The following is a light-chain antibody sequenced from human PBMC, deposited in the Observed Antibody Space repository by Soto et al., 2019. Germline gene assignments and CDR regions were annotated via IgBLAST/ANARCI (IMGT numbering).Light chain of an antibody. CDR1: QRISSNS. J-gene: IGKJ1*01. V-gene: IGKV3-20*01. CDR3: QQRGGSPPTWT. CDR2: DAS. Sequence: IVLTQSPGTLSLSPWERATLSCRASQRISSNSLAWYQQKPGQAPRLLIYDASNRATGIPDRFRGSGSGTDFTLTISRLEPEDFAVYYCQQRGGSPPTWTFGQGTKVDIK.